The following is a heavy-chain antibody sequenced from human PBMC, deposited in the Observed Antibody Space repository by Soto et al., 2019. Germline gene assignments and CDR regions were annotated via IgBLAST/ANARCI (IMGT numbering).Heavy chain of an antibody. CDR1: GGTFSSYA. J-gene: IGHJ6*02. Sequence: QVQLVQSGAEVKKPGSSVKVSCKASGGTFSSYAFSWVRQAPGQGLEWMGGIMPMYGIGNYAEKFQGRVTITADESTSTAYMEMSSLRSEDTAIYYCARSFRTQYFHAMDVWGQRTTVTVS. CDR3: ARSFRTQYFHAMDV. CDR2: IMPMYGIG. V-gene: IGHV1-69*01.